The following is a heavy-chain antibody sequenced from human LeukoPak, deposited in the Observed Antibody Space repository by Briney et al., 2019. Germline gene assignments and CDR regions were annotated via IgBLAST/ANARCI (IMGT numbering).Heavy chain of an antibody. D-gene: IGHD5-12*01. CDR2: ISYDGSNK. Sequence: GGSLRLSCAASGFTFSSYAMHWVRQAPGKGLEWVAVISYDGSNKYYADSVKGRFTISRDNSKNTLYLQMNSLRAEDTAVYYCAKAYSNDGATIAFDYWGQGTLVTVSS. V-gene: IGHV3-30*04. CDR3: AKAYSNDGATIAFDY. J-gene: IGHJ4*02. CDR1: GFTFSSYA.